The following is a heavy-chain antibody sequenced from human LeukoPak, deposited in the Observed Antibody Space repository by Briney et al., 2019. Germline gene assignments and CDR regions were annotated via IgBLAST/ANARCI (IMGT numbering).Heavy chain of an antibody. CDR2: IVVGSGNT. CDR1: GFTFTSSA. CDR3: AAGGLKAAAVDYFDY. D-gene: IGHD6-13*01. V-gene: IGHV1-58*02. J-gene: IGHJ4*02. Sequence: ASVKVSCKASGFTFTSSAMQWVRQARGQRLEWIGWIVVGSGNTNYAQKFQERVTITRDMSTSTAYMELSSLRSEDTAVYYCAAGGLKAAAVDYFDYWGQGTLVTVSS.